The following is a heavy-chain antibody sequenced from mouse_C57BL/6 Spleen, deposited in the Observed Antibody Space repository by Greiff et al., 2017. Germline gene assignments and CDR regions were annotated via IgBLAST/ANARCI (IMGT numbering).Heavy chain of an antibody. D-gene: IGHD1-1*01. CDR1: GYTFTSYW. CDR3: ARGDYYGQYYFDD. V-gene: IGHV1-52*01. J-gene: IGHJ2*01. CDR2: IDPSDSET. Sequence: QVQLQQPGAELVRPGSSVKLSCKASGYTFTSYWMHWVKQRPIQGLEWIGNIDPSDSETHYNQKFKDKATLTVDKSSSTAYMQLSSLTSEDSAVYYCARGDYYGQYYFDDWGKGTTLTVSS.